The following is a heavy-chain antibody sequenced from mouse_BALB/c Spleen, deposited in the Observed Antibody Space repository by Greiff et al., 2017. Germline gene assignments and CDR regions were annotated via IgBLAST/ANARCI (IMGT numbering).Heavy chain of an antibody. CDR3: TRDEGGAY. J-gene: IGHJ3*01. CDR2: ISSGGSYT. Sequence: EVMLVESGGGLVKPGGSLKLSCAASGFTFSSYTMSWVRQTPEKRLEWVATISSGGSYTYYPDSVKGRFTISRDNAKNTLYLQMSSLKSEDTAMYYCTRDEGGAYWGQGTLVTVSA. V-gene: IGHV5-6-4*01. CDR1: GFTFSSYT.